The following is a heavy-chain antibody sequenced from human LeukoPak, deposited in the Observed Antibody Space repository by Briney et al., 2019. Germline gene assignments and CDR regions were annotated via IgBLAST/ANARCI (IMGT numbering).Heavy chain of an antibody. D-gene: IGHD5-12*01. Sequence: AASVKVSCKASGYTFTSYGISWVQQAPGQGLEWMGWISAYNGNTNYAQKLQGRVTMTTDTSTSTAYMELRSLRSDDTAVYYCARDRSDYEVHYFDYWGQGTLVTVSS. J-gene: IGHJ4*02. V-gene: IGHV1-18*01. CDR2: ISAYNGNT. CDR1: GYTFTSYG. CDR3: ARDRSDYEVHYFDY.